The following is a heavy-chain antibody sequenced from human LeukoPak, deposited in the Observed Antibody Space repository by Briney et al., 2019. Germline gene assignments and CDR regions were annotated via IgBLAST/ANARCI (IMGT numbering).Heavy chain of an antibody. CDR1: GFTFDDYA. J-gene: IGHJ6*03. Sequence: GGSLRLSCAASGFTFDDYAMHWVRQAPGEGLEWVSGISWNSGSIGYADSVKGRFTISRDNAKNSLYLQMNSLRAEDTALYYCAKGDDHYYYYMDVWGKGTTVTISS. D-gene: IGHD3-3*01. CDR2: ISWNSGSI. V-gene: IGHV3-9*01. CDR3: AKGDDHYYYYMDV.